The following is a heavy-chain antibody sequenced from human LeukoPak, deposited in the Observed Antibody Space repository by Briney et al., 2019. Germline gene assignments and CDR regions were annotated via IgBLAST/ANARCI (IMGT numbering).Heavy chain of an antibody. D-gene: IGHD3-22*01. J-gene: IGHJ4*02. Sequence: SEALSLTCTVSGGSISSSSYYWGWIRQPPGKGLEWIGSIYYSGSTYYNPSLKSRVTISVDTSKNQFSLKLSSVTAADTAVYYCARRTRDDHYDSSGYTRDYRGQGTLVTVSS. CDR1: GGSISSSSYY. CDR2: IYYSGST. V-gene: IGHV4-39*01. CDR3: ARRTRDDHYDSSGYTRDY.